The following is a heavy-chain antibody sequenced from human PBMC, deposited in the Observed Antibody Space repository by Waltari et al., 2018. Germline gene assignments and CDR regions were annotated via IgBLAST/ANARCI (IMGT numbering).Heavy chain of an antibody. D-gene: IGHD6-13*01. CDR3: ARGGLIAAAGGDY. Sequence: EVQLVESGGGLVQPGGSLRLSCAASGFTFSSYWMSWVRQAPGKGLEWVANIKQDGSEKYYVDSVKGRFTISRDNAKNSLYLQMNSLRAEDTAVYYCARGGLIAAAGGDYWGQGTLVTVSS. V-gene: IGHV3-7*01. J-gene: IGHJ4*02. CDR1: GFTFSSYW. CDR2: IKQDGSEK.